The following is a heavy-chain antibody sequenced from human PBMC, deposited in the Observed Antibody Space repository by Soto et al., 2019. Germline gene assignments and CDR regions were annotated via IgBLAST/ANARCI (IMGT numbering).Heavy chain of an antibody. CDR3: ARFRLDYYGSGSYEGFDY. Sequence: RASVKVSCKASGYTFTGYYMHWVRQAPGQGLEWMGWINPNSGGTNYAQKFQGRVTMTRDTSISTAYMELSRLRSDDTAVYYCARFRLDYYGSGSYEGFDYWGQGTLVTVSS. J-gene: IGHJ4*02. CDR1: GYTFTGYY. D-gene: IGHD3-10*01. V-gene: IGHV1-2*02. CDR2: INPNSGGT.